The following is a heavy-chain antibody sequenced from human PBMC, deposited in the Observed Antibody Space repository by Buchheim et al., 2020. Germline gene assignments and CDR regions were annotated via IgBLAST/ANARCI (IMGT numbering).Heavy chain of an antibody. V-gene: IGHV3-33*01. Sequence: VQLVESGGGVVQPGRSLRLSCAASGFTFSSYGMHWVRQAPGKGLEWVAVIWYDGSNKYYADSVKGRFTISRDNSKNTLYLQMNSLKIEDTAVYYCGTEFTWNGGLNDNSYGMDVWGQGTT. CDR1: GFTFSSYG. CDR3: GTEFTWNGGLNDNSYGMDV. D-gene: IGHD1-1*01. J-gene: IGHJ6*02. CDR2: IWYDGSNK.